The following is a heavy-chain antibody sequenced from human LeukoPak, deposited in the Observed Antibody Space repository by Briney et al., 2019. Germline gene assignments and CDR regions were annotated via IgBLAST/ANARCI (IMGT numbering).Heavy chain of an antibody. CDR1: GFTFSSYE. Sequence: GGSLRLSCAASGFTFSSYEMNWVRQAPGKGLEWVSYISSSGSTIYYADSVKGRFTVSRDNAKNSLYLQMNSLRAEDTAVYYCARGKMGALDYWGQGTLVTVSS. J-gene: IGHJ4*02. D-gene: IGHD1-26*01. CDR2: ISSSGSTI. V-gene: IGHV3-48*03. CDR3: ARGKMGALDY.